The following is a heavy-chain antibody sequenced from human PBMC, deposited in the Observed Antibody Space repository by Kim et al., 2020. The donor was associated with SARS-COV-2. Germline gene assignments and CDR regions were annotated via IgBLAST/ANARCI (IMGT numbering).Heavy chain of an antibody. J-gene: IGHJ6*02. CDR1: GFTFSNAW. D-gene: IGHD4-17*01. Sequence: GGSLRLSCAASGFTFSNAWMSWVRQAPGKGLEWVGRIKSKTDGGTTDYAAPVKGRFTISRDDSKNTLYLQMNSLKTEDTAVYYCTTDRLSPYGDYEVDYYYYGMDVWGQGTTVTVSS. CDR2: IKSKTDGGTT. CDR3: TTDRLSPYGDYEVDYYYYGMDV. V-gene: IGHV3-15*01.